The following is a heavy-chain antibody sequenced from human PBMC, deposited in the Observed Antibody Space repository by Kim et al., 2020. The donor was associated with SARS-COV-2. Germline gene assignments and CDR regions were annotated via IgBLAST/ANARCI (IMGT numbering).Heavy chain of an antibody. CDR2: IGGSGGTT. V-gene: IGHV3-23*01. Sequence: GGSLRLSCATSGFTFSSFAMNWFRQAPGKGLEWVSAIGGSGGTTYYADSVKDRFTISRDNSKNTVFLQMRSLRVEDTAVYYCTKVVSWGYVGTDAFDIWGQGTMVTVSS. D-gene: IGHD5-12*01. CDR3: TKVVSWGYVGTDAFDI. CDR1: GFTFSSFA. J-gene: IGHJ3*02.